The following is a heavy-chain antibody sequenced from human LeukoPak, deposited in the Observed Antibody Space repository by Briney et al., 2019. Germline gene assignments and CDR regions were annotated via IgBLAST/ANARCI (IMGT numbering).Heavy chain of an antibody. V-gene: IGHV1-69*04. J-gene: IGHJ4*02. CDR1: GGTFSSYA. CDR2: IIPILGIA. D-gene: IGHD1-1*01. CDR3: ARGGAGTAGVDY. Sequence: SVKVSCKASGGTFSSYAISWVRQAPGQGLEWMGRIIPILGIANYAQKFQGRVTITADKSTSTAYMELSSLRSEDTAVYYCARGGAGTAGVDYWGQGTLVTVSS.